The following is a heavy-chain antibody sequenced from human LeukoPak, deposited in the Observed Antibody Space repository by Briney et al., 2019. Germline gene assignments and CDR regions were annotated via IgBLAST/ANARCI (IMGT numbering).Heavy chain of an antibody. CDR2: IYYSGST. D-gene: IGHD6-13*01. CDR3: AALIAAAGGWFDP. J-gene: IGHJ5*02. V-gene: IGHV4-59*11. CDR1: GGSISRHY. Sequence: PSETLSLTCTVSGGSISRHYWSWIRQPPGKGLEWIGYIYYSGSTNYNPSLKSRVTISVDTSKNQFSLKLSSVTAADTAVYYCAALIAAAGGWFDPWGQGTLVTVSS.